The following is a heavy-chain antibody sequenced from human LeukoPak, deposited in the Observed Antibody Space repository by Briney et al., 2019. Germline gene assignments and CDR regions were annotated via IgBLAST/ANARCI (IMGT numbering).Heavy chain of an antibody. CDR2: IYYSGST. D-gene: IGHD3-3*01. V-gene: IGHV4-59*01. CDR3: AVNDFWSGYDAFDI. Sequence: SETLSLTCTVSGGSISSYYWSWIRQPPGKGLEWIGYIYYSGSTNYNPSLKSRVTISVGTSKNQFSLKLSSVTAADTAVYYCAVNDFWSGYDAFDIWGQGTMVTVSS. CDR1: GGSISSYY. J-gene: IGHJ3*02.